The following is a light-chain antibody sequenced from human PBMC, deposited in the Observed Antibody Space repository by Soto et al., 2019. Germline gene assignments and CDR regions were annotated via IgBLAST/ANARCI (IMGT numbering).Light chain of an antibody. CDR3: QHTYCTPIT. Sequence: PSAVSGNKRARVTITCSVTQRISRYLNRSQQQPRKAPTILLNAASTLYTGVPPSISGSGSATAFTFTISNLQPEDFATYLCQHTYCTPITFGQGTRLEIK. J-gene: IGKJ5*01. V-gene: IGKV1-39*01. CDR1: QRISRY. CDR2: AAS.